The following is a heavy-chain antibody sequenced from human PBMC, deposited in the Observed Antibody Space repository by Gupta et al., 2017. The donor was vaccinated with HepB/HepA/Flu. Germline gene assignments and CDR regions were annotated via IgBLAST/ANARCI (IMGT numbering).Heavy chain of an antibody. CDR2: ISSKCSYN. V-gene: IGHV3-21*01. D-gene: IGHD2-2*01. CDR1: GFTFSSYS. Sequence: EVQLVESGGGLVKPGGSLRLSCAASGFTFSSYSMNWVRQAPGKGLEWVSTISSKCSYNYYADSVKGRFTISRDNGKNSLYLQMNSLKAEDTGVYYCARDCSRTSCLMGRALDIWGQGTMVTVSS. J-gene: IGHJ3*02. CDR3: ARDCSRTSCLMGRALDI.